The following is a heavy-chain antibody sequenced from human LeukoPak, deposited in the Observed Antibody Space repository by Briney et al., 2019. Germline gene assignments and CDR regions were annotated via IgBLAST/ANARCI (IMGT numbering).Heavy chain of an antibody. CDR1: GGSISSYY. Sequence: SETLSLTCTVSGGSISSYYWSWIRQPPGKGLEWIGYIYYSGSTNYNPSLKSRVTISVDTSKNQFSLKLSSVTAADTAVYYCARRSPLYDGTTYFHYWGQGTVDTVFS. V-gene: IGHV4-59*08. J-gene: IGHJ4*02. D-gene: IGHD5/OR15-5a*01. CDR2: IYYSGST. CDR3: ARRSPLYDGTTYFHY.